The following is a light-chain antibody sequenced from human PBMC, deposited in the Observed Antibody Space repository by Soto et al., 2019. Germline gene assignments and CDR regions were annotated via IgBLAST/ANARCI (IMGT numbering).Light chain of an antibody. CDR3: SSYTTSAPYV. CDR2: EVT. V-gene: IGLV2-14*01. J-gene: IGLJ1*01. CDR1: SNDVGAYNF. Sequence: QSALTQPASVTGSPGQAITISCTGTSNDVGAYNFVSWYQHHPGRAPKLIIYEVTVRPSGVSNRFSGSKSGNTASLTISGLQAEDEADYYCSSYTTSAPYVFGSGTKVTVL.